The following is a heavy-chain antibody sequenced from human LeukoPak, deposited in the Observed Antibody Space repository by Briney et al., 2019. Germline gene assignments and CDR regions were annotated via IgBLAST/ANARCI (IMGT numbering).Heavy chain of an antibody. V-gene: IGHV1-3*01. CDR1: GGTFSSYA. CDR2: INAGNGNT. CDR3: AGAGPDAFDI. Sequence: ASVKVSCKASGGTFSSYAISWVRQAPGQGLEWMGWINAGNGNTKYSQKFQGRVTITRDTSASTAYMELSSLRSEDTAVYYCAGAGPDAFDIWGQGTMVTVSS. J-gene: IGHJ3*02. D-gene: IGHD6-19*01.